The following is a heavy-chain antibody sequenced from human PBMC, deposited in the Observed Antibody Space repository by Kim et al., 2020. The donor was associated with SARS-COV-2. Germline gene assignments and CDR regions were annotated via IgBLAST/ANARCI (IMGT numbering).Heavy chain of an antibody. D-gene: IGHD2-2*01. Sequence: VKSRFSISRDDAKNSVYLQMNSLRAEDTAVYYCVRQYCSSTSCYRWGEFDFWGQGSLVTVSS. V-gene: IGHV3-11*06. CDR3: VRQYCSSTSCYRWGEFDF. J-gene: IGHJ4*02.